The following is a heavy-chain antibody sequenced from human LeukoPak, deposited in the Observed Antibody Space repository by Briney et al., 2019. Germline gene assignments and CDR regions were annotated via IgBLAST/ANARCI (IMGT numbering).Heavy chain of an antibody. D-gene: IGHD3-22*01. CDR2: ISSSSSYI. Sequence: GGSLRLSCAASGFTFSSYSMNWVRQAPGKGLEWVSSISSSSSYIYYADSVKGRFTISRDNAKNSLYLQMNSLRAEDTAVYYCAREDSSGYYSGCWGQGTLVAVSS. J-gene: IGHJ4*02. CDR1: GFTFSSYS. CDR3: AREDSSGYYSGC. V-gene: IGHV3-21*01.